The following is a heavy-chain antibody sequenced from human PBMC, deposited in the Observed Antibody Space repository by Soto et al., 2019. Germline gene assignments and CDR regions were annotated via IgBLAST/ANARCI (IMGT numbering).Heavy chain of an antibody. CDR2: ISGSGGSR. J-gene: IGHJ3*02. CDR3: AKDVLRYGGSDAFDI. Sequence: EVQLLESGGGLVQPGGSLRLSCAASGFTFSNYTMSWVRQAPGKGLEWVSAISGSGGSRYYADSVKGRSTISRDNSKNTLYLQMNSLRAEDTAVYYCAKDVLRYGGSDAFDIWGQGTMVTVSS. V-gene: IGHV3-23*01. D-gene: IGHD1-26*01. CDR1: GFTFSNYT.